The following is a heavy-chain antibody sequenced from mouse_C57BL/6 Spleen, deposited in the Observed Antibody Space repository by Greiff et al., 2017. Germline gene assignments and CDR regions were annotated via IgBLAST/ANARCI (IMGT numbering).Heavy chain of an antibody. CDR2: IGSGGST. V-gene: IGHV2-2*01. CDR1: GFSLTSYG. D-gene: IGHD2-14*01. Sequence: QVQLKESGPGLVQPSQSLSITCTVSGFSLTSYGVHWVRQSPGKGLEWLGVIGSGGSTDYNAAFISRLSISKDNSKSQVFFTMNSLQADDTAIYYCARGVRRGVYFDVWGTGTTVTVSS. J-gene: IGHJ1*03. CDR3: ARGVRRGVYFDV.